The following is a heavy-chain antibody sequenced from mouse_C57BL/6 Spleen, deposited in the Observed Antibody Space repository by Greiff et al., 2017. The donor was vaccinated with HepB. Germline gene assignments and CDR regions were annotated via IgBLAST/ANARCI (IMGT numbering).Heavy chain of an antibody. CDR2: IHPNSGST. CDR1: GYTFTSYW. Sequence: QVQLKQPGAELVKPGASVKLSCKASGYTFTSYWMHWVKQRPGQGLEWIGMIHPNSGSTNYNEKFKSKATLTVDKSSSTAYMQLSSLTSEDSAVYYCARCLTGYYFDYWGQGTTLTVSS. CDR3: ARCLTGYYFDY. J-gene: IGHJ2*01. V-gene: IGHV1-64*01.